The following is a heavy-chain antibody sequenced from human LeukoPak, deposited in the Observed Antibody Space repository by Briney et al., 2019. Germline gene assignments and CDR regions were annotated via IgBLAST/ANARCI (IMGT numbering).Heavy chain of an antibody. CDR1: GYTFTSYG. V-gene: IGHV1-18*01. D-gene: IGHD3-16*02. Sequence: EASVKVSCKASGYTFTSYGISWVRQAPGQGLEWMGWISAYNGNTNYAQKLQGRVTMTTDTSTRTAYMELRSLRSDDTAVYYCARYMITFGGVIVRSPDYWGQGTLVTVSS. CDR2: ISAYNGNT. J-gene: IGHJ4*02. CDR3: ARYMITFGGVIVRSPDY.